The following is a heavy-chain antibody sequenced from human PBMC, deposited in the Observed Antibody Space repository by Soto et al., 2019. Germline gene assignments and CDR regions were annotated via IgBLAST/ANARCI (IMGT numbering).Heavy chain of an antibody. Sequence: SETLSLTCTVSVGSISSYYWSWIRQPPGKGLEWIGYIYYSGSTNYNPSLKSRVTISVDTSKNQFSLKLSSVTAADTAVYYCARVSLISLFDYWGQGTLVTVSS. CDR1: VGSISSYY. J-gene: IGHJ4*02. V-gene: IGHV4-59*01. CDR3: ARVSLISLFDY. CDR2: IYYSGST.